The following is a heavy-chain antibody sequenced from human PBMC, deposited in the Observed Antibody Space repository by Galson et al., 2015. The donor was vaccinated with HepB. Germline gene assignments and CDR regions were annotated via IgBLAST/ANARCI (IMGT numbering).Heavy chain of an antibody. D-gene: IGHD5-18*01. CDR2: ISSSSSTTT. Sequence: SLRLSCAASGFTFNGYSMNWVRQAPGKGLEWLSYISSSSSTTTYYADSVKGRFTISRDNSKNTLYLQMNSLRAEDTAVYYCAKPHSGYSYDATISGYFDYWGQGTLVAVSS. CDR1: GFTFNGYS. V-gene: IGHV3-48*01. J-gene: IGHJ4*02. CDR3: AKPHSGYSYDATISGYFDY.